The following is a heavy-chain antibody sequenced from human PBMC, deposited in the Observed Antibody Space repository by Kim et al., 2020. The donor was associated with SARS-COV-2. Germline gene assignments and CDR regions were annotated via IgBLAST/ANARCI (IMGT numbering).Heavy chain of an antibody. J-gene: IGHJ5*02. Sequence: GRTYYSPSLKKRVTNSVDTSKSQFSLKLSSVTAADPAVYFCARGNNWFDHWGQGTLVTVSS. V-gene: IGHV4-39*07. CDR3: ARGNNWFDH. CDR2: GRT.